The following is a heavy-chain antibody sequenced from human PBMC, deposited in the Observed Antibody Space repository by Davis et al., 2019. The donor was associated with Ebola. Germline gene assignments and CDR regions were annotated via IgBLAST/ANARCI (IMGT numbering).Heavy chain of an antibody. CDR3: ARSASPWFDP. J-gene: IGHJ5*02. Sequence: SETLSLTCAVYGGSFSGYYWSWIRQPPGKGLEWIGYIYYSGSTNYNPSLKSRVTISVDTSKNQFSLKLSSVTAADTAVYYCARSASPWFDPWGQGTLVTVSS. CDR1: GGSFSGYY. V-gene: IGHV4-59*08. CDR2: IYYSGST.